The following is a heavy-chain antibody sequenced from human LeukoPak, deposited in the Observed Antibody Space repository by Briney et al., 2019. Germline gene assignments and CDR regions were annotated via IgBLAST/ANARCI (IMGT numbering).Heavy chain of an antibody. CDR3: ASRRRDGYNSPPDY. J-gene: IGHJ4*02. Sequence: KPSETLSLTCVVYGGSFSGYYWSWIRQPPGKGLEWIGEINHSGSTNYNPSLKSRVTISVDTSKNQFSLKLSSVTAADTAVYYCASRRRDGYNSPPDYWGQGTLVTVSS. CDR1: GGSFSGYY. D-gene: IGHD5-24*01. CDR2: INHSGST. V-gene: IGHV4-34*01.